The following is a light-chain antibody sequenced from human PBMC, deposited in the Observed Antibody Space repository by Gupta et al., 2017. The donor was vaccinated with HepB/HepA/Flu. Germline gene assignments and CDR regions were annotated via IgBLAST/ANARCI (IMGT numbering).Light chain of an antibody. J-gene: IGLJ2*01. CDR2: RKN. V-gene: IGLV1-44*01. CDR3: AEWDGRIKVFV. Sequence: QSVLTQPPSASGTPGQRVAISCSGSSSNIGNNPVNWYQQLPGTAPKLLIYRKNQRPSGVTDRFSGSKSGNSASLAISGLQSEDEAYYYCAEWDGRIKVFVLGGGTKMTVL. CDR1: SSNIGNNP.